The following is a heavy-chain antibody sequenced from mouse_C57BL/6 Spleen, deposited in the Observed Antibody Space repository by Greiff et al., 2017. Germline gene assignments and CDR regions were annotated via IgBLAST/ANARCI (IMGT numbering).Heavy chain of an antibody. CDR2: IYPSDSET. V-gene: IGHV1-61*01. CDR1: GYTFTSYW. D-gene: IGHD2-10*01. Sequence: VKLQQPGAELVRPGSSVKLSCKASGYTFTSYWMDWVKQRPGQGLEWIGNIYPSDSETHYNQKFKDKATLTVDKSSSTAYMQLSSLTSEDSAVYYCARSPLLGVDYWGQGTTLTVSS. J-gene: IGHJ2*01. CDR3: ARSPLLGVDY.